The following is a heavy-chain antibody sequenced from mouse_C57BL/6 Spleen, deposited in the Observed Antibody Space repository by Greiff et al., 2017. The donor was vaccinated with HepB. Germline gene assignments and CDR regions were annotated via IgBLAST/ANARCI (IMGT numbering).Heavy chain of an antibody. V-gene: IGHV1-64*01. Sequence: QVQLQQPGAALVKPGASVKLSCKASGYTFTSYWMHWVKQRPGQGLEWIGMIHPNSGSTNYNEKFKSKATLTVDKSSSTAYMQLSSLTSENSAVYYCASEGYGNYVSDYWGQGTTRTVSS. CDR2: IHPNSGST. D-gene: IGHD2-10*02. J-gene: IGHJ2*01. CDR3: ASEGYGNYVSDY. CDR1: GYTFTSYW.